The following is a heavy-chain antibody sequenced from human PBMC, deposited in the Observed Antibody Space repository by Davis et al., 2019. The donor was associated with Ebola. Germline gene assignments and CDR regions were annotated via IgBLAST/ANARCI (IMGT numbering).Heavy chain of an antibody. D-gene: IGHD6-19*01. CDR2: IRYDGSKK. CDR1: GFTFSSYG. CDR3: AKDQGRDSSGWLGAFDI. Sequence: GESLKISCAASGFTFSSYGMHWVRQAPGKGLEWVAFIRYDGSKKYYADSVKGRFPIARDNSKNTLYLQMNSLKAEDTAVYYCAKDQGRDSSGWLGAFDIWGQGTMVTVSS. J-gene: IGHJ3*02. V-gene: IGHV3-30*02.